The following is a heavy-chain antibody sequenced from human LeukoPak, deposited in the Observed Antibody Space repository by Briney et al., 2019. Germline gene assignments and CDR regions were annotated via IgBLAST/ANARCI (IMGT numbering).Heavy chain of an antibody. V-gene: IGHV6-1*01. CDR2: TYYRSKWYS. Sequence: SQTLSLTCAISGDSVTANSAAWNWIRHSPSRGLEWLGRTYYRSKWYSDYAVSVQSRIIISADTSKNQFSLQLNSVTPEDTGVYYCASGYPLHDWGQGTLVTVSS. CDR3: ASGYPLHD. CDR1: GDSVTANSAA. J-gene: IGHJ4*02. D-gene: IGHD3-22*01.